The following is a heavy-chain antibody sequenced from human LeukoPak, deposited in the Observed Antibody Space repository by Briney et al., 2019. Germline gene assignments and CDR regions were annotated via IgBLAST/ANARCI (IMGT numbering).Heavy chain of an antibody. CDR3: AKGRGYSGYDFRYFDY. V-gene: IGHV3-23*01. CDR2: ISGSGGST. J-gene: IGHJ4*02. Sequence: AGGSLRLSCAASGFTFSSYGMSWVRQAPGKGLEWVSAISGSGGSTYYADSVKGRFTISRDNSKNSLYLQMNSLRAEDTALYYCAKGRGYSGYDFRYFDYWGQGTLVTVSS. D-gene: IGHD5-12*01. CDR1: GFTFSSYG.